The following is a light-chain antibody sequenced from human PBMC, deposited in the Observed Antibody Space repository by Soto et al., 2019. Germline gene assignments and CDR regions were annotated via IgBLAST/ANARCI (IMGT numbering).Light chain of an antibody. CDR3: HHYHVLHQLT. CDR2: GAS. V-gene: IGKV3-15*01. J-gene: IGKJ4*01. CDR1: QSVGST. Sequence: EIVMTQSPATLSVSPGERATLSCRASQSVGSTLAWYQQKPGQAHRLLIYGASTRASGVPARFSGRPSGTEFTLTISSLLAEDLAFCYSHHYHVLHQLTFGGGTKVDIK.